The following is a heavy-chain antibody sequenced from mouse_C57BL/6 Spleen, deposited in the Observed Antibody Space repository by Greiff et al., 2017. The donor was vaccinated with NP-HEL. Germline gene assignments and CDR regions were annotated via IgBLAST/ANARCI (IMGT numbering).Heavy chain of an antibody. CDR1: GFTFSSYA. CDR3: ARDHLYGSSPYYAMDY. D-gene: IGHD1-1*01. Sequence: EVQVVESGGGLVKPGGSLKLSCAASGFTFSSYAMSWVRQTPEKRLEWVATISDGGSYTYYPDNVQGRFTISRDNAKNNLYLQMSHLKSEDTAMYYCARDHLYGSSPYYAMDYWGQGTSVTVSS. J-gene: IGHJ4*01. CDR2: ISDGGSYT. V-gene: IGHV5-4*01.